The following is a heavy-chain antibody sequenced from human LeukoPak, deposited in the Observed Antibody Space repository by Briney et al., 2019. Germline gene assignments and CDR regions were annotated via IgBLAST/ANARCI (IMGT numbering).Heavy chain of an antibody. CDR1: GGSIGGSSYY. CDR3: ARSHITLIVVFGY. V-gene: IGHV4-39*07. J-gene: IGHJ4*02. Sequence: SETLSLTCTVSGGSIGGSSYYWGWIRQPPGKGLEWIGNIFYSGNTNYNPSLKSRVTISVDTSKNQFSLKLNSVTAADTAVYYCARSHITLIVVFGYWGQGTLVTVSS. D-gene: IGHD3-22*01. CDR2: IFYSGNT.